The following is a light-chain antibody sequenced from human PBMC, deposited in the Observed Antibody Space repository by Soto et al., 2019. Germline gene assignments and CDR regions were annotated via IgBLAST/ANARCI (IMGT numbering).Light chain of an antibody. CDR3: QHYGSSPPLT. CDR1: QRVSSTF. Sequence: EFVLTQSPGTLSLSPGERATLSCRASQRVSSTFLAWYQQKPGQPPRLLLYGASARGTGIPDRFSGSGSGTDFTLTISRLEPEDFAVYYCQHYGSSPPLTFGGGTKVEIK. CDR2: GAS. V-gene: IGKV3-20*01. J-gene: IGKJ4*01.